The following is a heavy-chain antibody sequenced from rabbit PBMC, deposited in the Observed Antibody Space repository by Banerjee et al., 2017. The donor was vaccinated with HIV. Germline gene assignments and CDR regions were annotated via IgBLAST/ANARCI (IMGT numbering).Heavy chain of an antibody. CDR3: ARDSNL. V-gene: IGHV1S40*01. Sequence: QSLEESGGDLVKPGASLTLTCTASGIDFSSGYYMYWVRQAPGKGLEWIGTIYASGDSTDYASWAKGRFTISKTSSTTVTLQMTSLTAADTATYFCARDSNLWGPGTLVTVS. CDR1: GIDFSSGYY. CDR2: IYASGDST. J-gene: IGHJ4*01.